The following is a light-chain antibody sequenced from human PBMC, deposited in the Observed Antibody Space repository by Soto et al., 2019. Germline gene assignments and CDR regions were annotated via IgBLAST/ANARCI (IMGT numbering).Light chain of an antibody. CDR3: QQYDNWPWT. CDR2: GAS. Sequence: EIVMTQSPASLSVSPGERATLSCRASQSVSSYLAWYQQKAGQAPRLLIYGASIRATGIPARFSGRGSETEFTLTISSLQSEDFATYHCQQYDNWPWTFGQGTKVEIK. J-gene: IGKJ1*01. V-gene: IGKV3-15*01. CDR1: QSVSSY.